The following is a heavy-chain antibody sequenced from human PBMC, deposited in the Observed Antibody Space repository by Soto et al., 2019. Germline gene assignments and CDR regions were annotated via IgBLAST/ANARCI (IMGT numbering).Heavy chain of an antibody. J-gene: IGHJ6*02. CDR1: GFTVNSNY. Sequence: EVQVLATGGGLIQPGGSLRLSCAASGFTVNSNYMSWVRQAPGEGLQLVSITNTGGTTYYADSVKGRFTVSRDNSKHTLYLQMNGLRAEDTAVYYCAKGDGFILAVWGQGNTVSVSS. V-gene: IGHV3-53*02. CDR3: AKGDGFILAV. D-gene: IGHD1-26*01. CDR2: TNTGGTT.